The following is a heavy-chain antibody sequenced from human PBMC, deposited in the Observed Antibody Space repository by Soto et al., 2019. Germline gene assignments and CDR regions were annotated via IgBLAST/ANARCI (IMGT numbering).Heavy chain of an antibody. D-gene: IGHD3-16*02. V-gene: IGHV4-4*07. J-gene: IGHJ3*02. CDR1: GGSISSYY. CDR3: ARGAYVWGRYRYGAFDI. Sequence: SETLSLTCTVSGGSISSYYWSWIRQPAGKGLEWIGRIYTSGSTNYNPSLKSRVTMSVDTSKNQFSLKLSSVTAADTAVYYCARGAYVWGRYRYGAFDIWGQGKMVTGSS. CDR2: IYTSGST.